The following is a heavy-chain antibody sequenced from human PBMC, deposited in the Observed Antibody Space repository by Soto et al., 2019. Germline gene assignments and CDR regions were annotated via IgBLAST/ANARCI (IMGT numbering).Heavy chain of an antibody. Sequence: QVQLVESGGGVVQPGRSLRLSCAASGLTFITYPMHWVRQAPGKGLEWVALISYDGSNKYYADSVKGRFTISRDNSKNTLYLQMNSLRAEDTAVYYCARWNVQHDSYGYFWGQGTLVTASS. J-gene: IGHJ4*02. V-gene: IGHV3-30-3*01. CDR3: ARWNVQHDSYGYF. CDR2: ISYDGSNK. D-gene: IGHD5-18*01. CDR1: GLTFITYP.